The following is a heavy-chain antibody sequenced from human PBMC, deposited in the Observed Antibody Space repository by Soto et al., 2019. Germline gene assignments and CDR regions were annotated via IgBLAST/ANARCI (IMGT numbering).Heavy chain of an antibody. CDR1: GFTFSAYH. Sequence: EVQLVESGGGLVMPGGSLRLSCAASGFTFSAYHMNWVRQAPGKGLEWVSSINPTSSHIYYADSVRGRFTISRDDSKNSVSLQMNSLRTEDAALYYCARGYCGGGGCYLRRDAFDVWGQGTMVTVCS. D-gene: IGHD2-15*01. V-gene: IGHV3-21*01. CDR2: INPTSSHI. J-gene: IGHJ3*01. CDR3: ARGYCGGGGCYLRRDAFDV.